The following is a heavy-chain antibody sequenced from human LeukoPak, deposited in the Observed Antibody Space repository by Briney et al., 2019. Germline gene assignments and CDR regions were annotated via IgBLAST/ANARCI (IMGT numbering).Heavy chain of an antibody. CDR3: ARVARYCSGGTCSWFDP. CDR2: INQDGTEK. Sequence: GGSLRLSCAASGFSFSSKWMSWVRQAPGKGLEWVANINQDGTEKYYVDSLKGRLTISRDNAKNSLYLQMNSLRADDTAVYYCARVARYCSGGTCSWFDPWGQGTLVTASS. D-gene: IGHD2-15*01. V-gene: IGHV3-7*01. CDR1: GFSFSSKW. J-gene: IGHJ5*02.